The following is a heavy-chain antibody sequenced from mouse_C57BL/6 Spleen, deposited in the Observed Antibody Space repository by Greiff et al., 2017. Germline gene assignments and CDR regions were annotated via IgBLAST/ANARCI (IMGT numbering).Heavy chain of an antibody. J-gene: IGHJ3*01. Sequence: VQLQQPGAELVKPGASVKLSCKASGYTFTEYTIHWVKQRSGQGLEWIGWFYPGSGSITYNEKFKDKATLTADKSSSTVYMEHSRLTSEYAAVYFWARHEDIGLFAYWGQGTLVTVSA. CDR2: FYPGSGSI. V-gene: IGHV1-62-2*01. CDR1: GYTFTEYT. CDR3: ARHEDIGLFAY.